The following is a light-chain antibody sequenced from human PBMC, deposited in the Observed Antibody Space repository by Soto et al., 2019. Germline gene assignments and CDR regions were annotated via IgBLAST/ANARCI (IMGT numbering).Light chain of an antibody. CDR1: SSNIGSNT. V-gene: IGLV1-44*01. CDR3: APWDAILHGPV. CDR2: SNN. Sequence: QSVLTQPPSASETPGQRVTISCSGSSSNIGSNTVNWYQQLPGTAPKLLINSNNQRPSGVTDRFSGSKSGTSASLAISGLKYEDEADYYCAPWDAILHGPVFGGGTQLTVL. J-gene: IGLJ7*01.